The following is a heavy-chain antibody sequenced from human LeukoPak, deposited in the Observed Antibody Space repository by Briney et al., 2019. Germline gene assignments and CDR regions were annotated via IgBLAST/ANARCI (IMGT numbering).Heavy chain of an antibody. CDR1: GGSISSSSYY. CDR2: IYYSGST. J-gene: IGHJ4*02. Sequence: PSETLSLTCTVSGGSISSSSYYWGWIRQPPGKGLEWIGSIYYSGSTYYNPSLKSRVTISVDTSKNQFSLKLSSVTAADTAVYYCARRIGWQWLAFDYWGQGTLVTVSS. V-gene: IGHV4-39*01. D-gene: IGHD6-19*01. CDR3: ARRIGWQWLAFDY.